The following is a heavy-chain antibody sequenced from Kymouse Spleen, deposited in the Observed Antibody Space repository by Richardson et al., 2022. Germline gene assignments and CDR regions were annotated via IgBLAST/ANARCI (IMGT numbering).Heavy chain of an antibody. CDR1: GGSFSGYY. J-gene: IGHJ3*02. CDR2: INHSGST. CDR3: ARGQRDCSSTRCDAFDI. V-gene: IGHV4-34*01. Sequence: QVQLQQWGAGLLKPSETLSLTCAVYGGSFSGYYWSWIRQPPGKGLEWIGEINHSGSTNYNPSLKSRVTISVDTSKNQFSLKLSSVTAADTAVYYCARGQRDCSSTRCDAFDIWGQGTMVTVSS. D-gene: IGHD2-2*02.